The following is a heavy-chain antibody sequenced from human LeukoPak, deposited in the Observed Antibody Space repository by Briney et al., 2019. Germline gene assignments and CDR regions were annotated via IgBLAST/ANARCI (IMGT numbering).Heavy chain of an antibody. V-gene: IGHV3-7*01. CDR3: ARVKGAYRYGSDY. CDR1: GFIFSDYW. Sequence: GESLKISCAASGFIFSDYWMNWVRQAPGKGLEWVANIKLDGSEKYYVDSVKGRFTISRDNAKNSLYLQMNSLRAEDTAVYYCARVKGAYRYGSDYWGQGTLVTVSS. D-gene: IGHD5-18*01. CDR2: IKLDGSEK. J-gene: IGHJ4*02.